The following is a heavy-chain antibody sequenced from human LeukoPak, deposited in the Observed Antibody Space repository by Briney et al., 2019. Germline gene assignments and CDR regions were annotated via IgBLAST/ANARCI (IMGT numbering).Heavy chain of an antibody. CDR1: GYTFTSYG. CDR2: ISAYNGNT. V-gene: IGHV1-18*04. J-gene: IGHJ4*02. D-gene: IGHD3-10*01. Sequence: GASEKVSCKASGYTFTSYGISWVRQAPGQGLEWMGWISAYNGNTNHAQKPQGRVTMTTDTSTSTAYMELRSLRSDDTAVYYCARDAWGSRSPSDYWGQGTLVSVSS. CDR3: ARDAWGSRSPSDY.